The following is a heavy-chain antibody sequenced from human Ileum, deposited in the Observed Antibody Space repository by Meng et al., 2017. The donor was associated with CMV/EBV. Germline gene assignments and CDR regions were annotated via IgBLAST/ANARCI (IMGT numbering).Heavy chain of an antibody. CDR3: VKGGWGDY. D-gene: IGHD3-16*01. CDR2: IHAGGETT. Sequence: EVQLLESGGDLIQPGGSLRLSCAASGFNYSIYVMTWVRQAPGKGLEWVSAIHAGGETTFYADSVKGRFTVSRDNSKKTLYLQMNSLRVEDTAVYYCVKGGWGDYWGQGTLVTVSS. V-gene: IGHV3-23*01. J-gene: IGHJ4*02. CDR1: GFNYSIYV.